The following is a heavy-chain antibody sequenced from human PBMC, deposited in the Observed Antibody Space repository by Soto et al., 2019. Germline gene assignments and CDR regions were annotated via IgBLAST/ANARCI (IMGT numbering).Heavy chain of an antibody. D-gene: IGHD3-16*01. Sequence: LSLTFAVSGGSFRGYFWSWIRQSPDKGLEWIGEINDSGSTYYNPSFKSRLTISVDTSKSQISLTLTSVTAADSAVYYCQGGDFWGQGTRVTVSS. CDR3: QGGDF. V-gene: IGHV4-34*01. CDR1: GGSFRGYF. J-gene: IGHJ4*02. CDR2: INDSGST.